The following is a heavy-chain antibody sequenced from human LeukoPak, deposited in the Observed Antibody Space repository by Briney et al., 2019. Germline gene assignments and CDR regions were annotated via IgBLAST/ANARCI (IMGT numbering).Heavy chain of an antibody. Sequence: SETLSLTCTVSGGSISSYSWTWIRQPPGKGLEWIGYIYYSGSTDYNPSLKSRVTISVDTSKNQFPLKLSSVTAADTAVYYCARVRYGSGSYYFDYWGQGTLVTVSS. J-gene: IGHJ4*02. CDR3: ARVRYGSGSYYFDY. D-gene: IGHD3-10*01. CDR1: GGSISSYS. CDR2: IYYSGST. V-gene: IGHV4-59*01.